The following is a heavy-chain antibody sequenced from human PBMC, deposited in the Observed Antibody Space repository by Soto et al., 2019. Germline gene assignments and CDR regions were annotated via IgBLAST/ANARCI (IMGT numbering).Heavy chain of an antibody. CDR3: AKDPDAIVVVVAATLFARAWQH. D-gene: IGHD2-15*01. Sequence: GGSLRLSCAASGFTFSSYAMSWVRQAPGKGLEWVSAISGSGGSTYYADSVKGRFTISRDNSKNTLYLQMNSLRAEDTAVYYCAKDPDAIVVVVAATLFARAWQHWGQGTLVTVSS. CDR2: ISGSGGST. V-gene: IGHV3-23*01. J-gene: IGHJ1*01. CDR1: GFTFSSYA.